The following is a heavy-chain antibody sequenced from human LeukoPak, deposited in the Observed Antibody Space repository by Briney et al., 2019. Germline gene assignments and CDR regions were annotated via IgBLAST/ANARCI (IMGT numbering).Heavy chain of an antibody. V-gene: IGHV3-11*05. CDR3: ARDDDGDNPPDY. Sequence: GGSLRLSCAASGFTFSAYYMAWLRQAPGKGPEWVSHISGSSSDRRHADSVKGRFTISRDNAKSSLYLQVNSLRAEDTAVYYCARDDDGDNPPDYWGQGTLVTVSS. CDR1: GFTFSAYY. J-gene: IGHJ4*02. CDR2: ISGSSSDR. D-gene: IGHD4-17*01.